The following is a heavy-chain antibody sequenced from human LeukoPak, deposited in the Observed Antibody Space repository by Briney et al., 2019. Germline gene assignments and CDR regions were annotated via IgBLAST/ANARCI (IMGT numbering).Heavy chain of an antibody. CDR2: ISSSSTFI. CDR3: ARDRSVAGTVDY. V-gene: IGHV3-21*01. CDR1: GFALSSYS. J-gene: IGHJ4*02. D-gene: IGHD6-19*01. Sequence: PAESLRLSFATPGFALSSYSMNWVRQAPGKGMEWVSSISSSSTFISYADSVKGRFTIARDNDKNSLYLQMNSLTAEDTAVYYCARDRSVAGTVDYWGQGTLVSVSS.